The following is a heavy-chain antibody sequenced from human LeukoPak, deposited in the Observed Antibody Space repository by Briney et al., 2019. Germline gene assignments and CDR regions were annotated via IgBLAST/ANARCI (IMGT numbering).Heavy chain of an antibody. CDR3: ARDATYCGGDCYYAFDI. CDR2: IRDDGGEI. J-gene: IGHJ3*02. Sequence: PGGSLRLSCAASGFTFSSYGMHWVRQAPDKGLEWLTFIRDDGGEIYYADSVKGRFTISRDNAKNSLYLQMNSLRAEDTAVYYCARDATYCGGDCYYAFDIWGQGTMVTVSS. V-gene: IGHV3-30*02. CDR1: GFTFSSYG. D-gene: IGHD2-21*01.